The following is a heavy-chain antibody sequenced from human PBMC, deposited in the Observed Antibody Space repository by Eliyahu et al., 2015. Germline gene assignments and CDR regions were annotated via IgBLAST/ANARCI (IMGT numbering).Heavy chain of an antibody. Sequence: QVQLVQSGAEVRGPGASVKVSCKASGYTFTDYYIHWVRQAPGQGLEWMGRINPDXGDTDYAQNFQGRVTMTRATSLRTAYMELTRLTSDDTAIYFCTTWDVWGQGTTVTVSS. J-gene: IGHJ6*02. CDR1: GYTFTDYY. V-gene: IGHV1-2*02. CDR2: INPDXGDT. CDR3: TTWDV.